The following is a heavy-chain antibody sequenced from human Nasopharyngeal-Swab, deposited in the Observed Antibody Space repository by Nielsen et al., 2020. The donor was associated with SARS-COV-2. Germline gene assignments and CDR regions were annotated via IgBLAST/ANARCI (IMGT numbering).Heavy chain of an antibody. Sequence: GESLKISCAASGFAFRSYFMGWVRQAPGKGLEWVSSINLGGDNTYYAASVTGRFTISRDNSKNTVFLQINSLRAEDTAVYFCAKESFPKFDYDDSGPYYFDSWGQGTLVTVSS. V-gene: IGHV3-23*01. CDR2: INLGGDNT. J-gene: IGHJ4*02. CDR1: GFAFRSYF. D-gene: IGHD3-22*01. CDR3: AKESFPKFDYDDSGPYYFDS.